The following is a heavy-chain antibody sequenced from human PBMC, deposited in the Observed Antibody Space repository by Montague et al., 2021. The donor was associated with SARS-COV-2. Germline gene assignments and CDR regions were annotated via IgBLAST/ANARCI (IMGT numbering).Heavy chain of an antibody. D-gene: IGHD5-24*01. CDR2: IYTSGST. V-gene: IGHV4-61*02. CDR3: AREDRWNRFDP. J-gene: IGHJ5*02. CDR1: GGSISSGSYY. Sequence: TLSLTCTVSGGSISSGSYYWSWIRQPAGKGLEWIGRIYTSGSTNYNPSLKSRVTISVDPSKNQFSLKLSSVTAADTAVYYCAREDRWNRFDPWGQGTLVIVSS.